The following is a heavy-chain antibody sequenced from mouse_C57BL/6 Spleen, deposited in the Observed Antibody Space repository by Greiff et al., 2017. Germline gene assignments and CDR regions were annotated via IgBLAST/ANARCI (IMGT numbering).Heavy chain of an antibody. CDR3: ARSNLIYDGYFYAMDY. Sequence: QVQLQQPGAELVKPGASVKLSCKASGYTFTSYWMHWVKQSPGRGLEWIGRIDPNSGGTKYNEKFKSKATLTVDKPSSTAYMQLSSLTSEDSAVYYCARSNLIYDGYFYAMDYWGQGTSVTVSS. D-gene: IGHD2-3*01. J-gene: IGHJ4*01. V-gene: IGHV1-72*01. CDR1: GYTFTSYW. CDR2: IDPNSGGT.